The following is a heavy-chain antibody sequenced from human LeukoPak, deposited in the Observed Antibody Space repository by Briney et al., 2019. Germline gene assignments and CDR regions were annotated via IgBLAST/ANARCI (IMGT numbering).Heavy chain of an antibody. Sequence: GSVKVSFKASGYTFSCYYMYWVRQAPGQGLEWMGIINPSGGSTSYAQKFQGRVTMTRDMSTSTVYMELSSLRSEDAAVYYCARDGAENNSYGHLTYYYYYMDVWGKGTTVTVSS. CDR1: GYTFSCYY. D-gene: IGHD5-18*01. J-gene: IGHJ6*03. V-gene: IGHV1-46*01. CDR2: INPSGGST. CDR3: ARDGAENNSYGHLTYYYYYMDV.